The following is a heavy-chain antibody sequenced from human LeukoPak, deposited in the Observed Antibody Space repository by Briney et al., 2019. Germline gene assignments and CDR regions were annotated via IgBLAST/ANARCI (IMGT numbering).Heavy chain of an antibody. CDR3: ARVTRGFRYYYDSSGYYYFDY. D-gene: IGHD3-22*01. Sequence: SETLSLTCTVSGGSISSGGYYWSWIRQHPGKGLEWIGYIYYSGSTYYNPSLKSRVTISVDTSKNQFSLKLSSVTAADTAVYYCARVTRGFRYYYDSSGYYYFDYWGQGTLVTVSS. CDR2: IYYSGST. J-gene: IGHJ4*02. V-gene: IGHV4-31*03. CDR1: GGSISSGGYY.